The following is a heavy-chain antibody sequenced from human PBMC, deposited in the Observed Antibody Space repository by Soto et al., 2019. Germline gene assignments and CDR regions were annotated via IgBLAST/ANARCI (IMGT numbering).Heavy chain of an antibody. J-gene: IGHJ5*02. V-gene: IGHV4-30-2*01. CDR1: GGSISSGGYS. CDR3: ARVPSP. Sequence: QLQLQESGSGLVKPSQTLSLTCAVSGGSISSGGYSWSWFRQPPGKGLEWIGYIYHNRNTYYNPSPKSRVTISVDRSKNQFSLKLSSVTAADPAMYYCARVPSPWGQGTLVTVSS. CDR2: IYHNRNT.